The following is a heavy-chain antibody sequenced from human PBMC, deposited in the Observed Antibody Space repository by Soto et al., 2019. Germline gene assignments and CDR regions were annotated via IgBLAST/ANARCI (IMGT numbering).Heavy chain of an antibody. CDR2: IYYSGST. Sequence: PSETLSLTCTVSGGSVSSGSYYWSWIRQPPGKGLEWIGYIYYSGSTNYNPSLKSRVTISVDTSKNQFSLKLSSVTAADTAVYYCARGGGGAWYFGYWGQGTLVTVSS. J-gene: IGHJ4*02. CDR3: ARGGGGAWYFGY. D-gene: IGHD4-17*01. CDR1: GGSVSSGSYY. V-gene: IGHV4-61*01.